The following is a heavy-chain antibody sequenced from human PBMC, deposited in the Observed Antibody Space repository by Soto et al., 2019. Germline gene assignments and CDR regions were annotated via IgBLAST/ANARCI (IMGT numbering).Heavy chain of an antibody. J-gene: IGHJ5*02. D-gene: IGHD2-15*01. CDR3: ARDLGSCSAGSCRHNWFDP. CDR2: IIPIYGTA. CDR1: GGTFSSYA. V-gene: IGHV1-69*13. Sequence: SVKVSCKASGGTFSSYAISWVRRAPGQGLEWMGGIIPIYGTANYAQKFQDRVTITADESTSTAYMELSSLTSEDTAVYYCARDLGSCSAGSCRHNWFDPWGQGTLVTV.